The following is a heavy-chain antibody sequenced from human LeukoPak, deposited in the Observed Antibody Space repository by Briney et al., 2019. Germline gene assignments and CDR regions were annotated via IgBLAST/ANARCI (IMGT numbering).Heavy chain of an antibody. Sequence: GGSLRLSCAASGFTFSSYAMSWVRQAPGKGLEWVSAISGSGGSTYYADSVKGRFTISRDNSKNTLYLQMNSLRAEDTALYFCAKLGCSSISCYANWWGQGALVTVSS. J-gene: IGHJ4*02. D-gene: IGHD6-19*01. V-gene: IGHV3-23*01. CDR1: GFTFSSYA. CDR3: AKLGCSSISCYANW. CDR2: ISGSGGST.